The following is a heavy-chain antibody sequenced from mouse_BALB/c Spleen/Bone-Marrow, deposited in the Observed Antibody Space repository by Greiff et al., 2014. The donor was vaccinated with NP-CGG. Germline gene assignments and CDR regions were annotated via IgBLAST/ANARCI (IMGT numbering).Heavy chain of an antibody. Sequence: QVQLQQPGTELAKPGASVKMSCKASGYTSANYWMHWVKQRPGQGLEWIGYINPTTDYTEYNQKFKDKATLTADKSSSTAYMQLSSLTSEDSAVYYCARLHDSWGQGTTLTVSS. V-gene: IGHV1-7*01. J-gene: IGHJ2*01. D-gene: IGHD2-12*01. CDR3: ARLHDS. CDR1: GYTSANYW. CDR2: INPTTDYT.